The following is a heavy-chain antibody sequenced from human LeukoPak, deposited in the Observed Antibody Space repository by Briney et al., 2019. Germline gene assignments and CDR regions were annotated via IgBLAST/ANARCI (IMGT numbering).Heavy chain of an antibody. CDR3: GKTTAGYSSGQKPAWPVDY. D-gene: IGHD5-18*01. J-gene: IGHJ4*02. CDR2: IFGRGGSP. V-gene: IGHV3-23*01. CDR1: GDTFGIFP. Sequence: PGGSLRLSCEASGDTFGIFPMYWVPQAPGKGLDWIAGIFGRGGSPHYADSVKGRFTISRDNYKNTGYLQINSLRAEDTAVYYCGKTTAGYSSGQKPAWPVDYWGQGTLVTVSS.